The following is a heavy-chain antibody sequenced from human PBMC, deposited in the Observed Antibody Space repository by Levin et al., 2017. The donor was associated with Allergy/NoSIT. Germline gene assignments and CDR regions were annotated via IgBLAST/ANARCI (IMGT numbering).Heavy chain of an antibody. CDR2: INWNGGST. CDR3: ARESGSYYLYYYMDG. V-gene: IGHV3-20*04. CDR1: GFTFDDYG. D-gene: IGHD3-10*01. J-gene: IGHJ6*03. Sequence: GGSLRLSCAASGFTFDDYGMSWVRQAPGKGLEWVSGINWNGGSTGYADSVKGRFTISRDNAKNSLYLQMNSLRAEDTALYYCARESGSYYLYYYMDGWGKGTTVTVSS.